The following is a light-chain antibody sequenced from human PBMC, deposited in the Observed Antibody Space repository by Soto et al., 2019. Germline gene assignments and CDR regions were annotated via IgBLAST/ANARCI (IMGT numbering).Light chain of an antibody. Sequence: DIQLTQSPSSLPASVGDRVTITCQASQDISNYLNWYQQKPGKAPELLINDASNLEMGVPSRFSGSGSGTEFTLTISSLQPDDFATYYCQQYNSYSSMFGQGTKVDIK. V-gene: IGKV1-33*01. CDR2: DAS. J-gene: IGKJ1*01. CDR1: QDISNY. CDR3: QQYNSYSSM.